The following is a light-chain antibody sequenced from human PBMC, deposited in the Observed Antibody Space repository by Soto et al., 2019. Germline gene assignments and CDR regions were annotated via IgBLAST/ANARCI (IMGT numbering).Light chain of an antibody. CDR1: QSVNSN. V-gene: IGKV3-15*01. CDR2: GAS. J-gene: IGKJ4*02. CDR3: ST. Sequence: SPGDRATFSCRASQSVNSNLAWYQQKPGQAPRLLIYGASTRATGIPARFSGSGSGTEFTLTISSLKPADDAIQYCSTF.